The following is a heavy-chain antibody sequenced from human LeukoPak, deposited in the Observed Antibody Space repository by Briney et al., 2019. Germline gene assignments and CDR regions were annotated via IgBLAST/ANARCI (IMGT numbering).Heavy chain of an antibody. CDR1: GFTFSSYG. D-gene: IGHD1-1*01. Sequence: GGSLRLSCAASGFTFSSYGMHWVRQAPGKGLEWVAVISYDGSNKNYADSVKGRFTISRDNSKNTVYLQMNSLRAEDTAKYYCAKGSQLLDFGWGQGALVTVSS. J-gene: IGHJ4*02. CDR3: AKGSQLLDFG. V-gene: IGHV3-30*18. CDR2: ISYDGSNK.